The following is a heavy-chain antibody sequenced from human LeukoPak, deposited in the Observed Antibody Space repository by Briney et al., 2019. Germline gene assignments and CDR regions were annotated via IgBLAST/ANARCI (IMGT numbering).Heavy chain of an antibody. CDR1: GGSFSGYY. D-gene: IGHD3-3*01. V-gene: IGHV4-34*01. J-gene: IGHJ6*04. Sequence: SETLSLTCAVYGGSFSGYYWSWIRQPPGKGLEWIGEINHSGSTNYNPSLKSRVTISVDTSKNQFSLKLSSVTAADTAVYYCARGLEVLRARSNMDVWGKGTTVTVSS. CDR3: ARGLEVLRARSNMDV. CDR2: INHSGST.